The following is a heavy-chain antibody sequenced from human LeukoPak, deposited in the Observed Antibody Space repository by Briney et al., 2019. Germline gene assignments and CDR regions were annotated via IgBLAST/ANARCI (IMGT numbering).Heavy chain of an antibody. CDR2: INGDGSST. Sequence: PGRSLRLSCAASGFTFSSSWMHWVRQVPGTGLLWVSRINGDGSSTSYADSVKDRFTISRDNAKNTLYLQMNSLRVEDTGLYYCARWSYGVLDVFDIWGQGTMVTVSS. CDR3: ARWSYGVLDVFDI. CDR1: GFTFSSSW. D-gene: IGHD4-17*01. J-gene: IGHJ3*02. V-gene: IGHV3-74*01.